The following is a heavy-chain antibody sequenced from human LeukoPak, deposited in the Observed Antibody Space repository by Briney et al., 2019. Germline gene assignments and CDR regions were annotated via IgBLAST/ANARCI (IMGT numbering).Heavy chain of an antibody. CDR2: IGDSGTPI. CDR1: GFTFSDHY. V-gene: IGHV3-11*04. D-gene: IGHD4/OR15-4a*01. Sequence: GGSLRLSCAASGFTFSDHYMSWIREAPGKGLEWVSYIGDSGTPIYYAHSVKGRFTVSRDNAKNSLFLQMDSLRAEDTAVYYCARDRRPSVYGGLDNWGQGTLVTVSS. J-gene: IGHJ4*02. CDR3: ARDRRPSVYGGLDN.